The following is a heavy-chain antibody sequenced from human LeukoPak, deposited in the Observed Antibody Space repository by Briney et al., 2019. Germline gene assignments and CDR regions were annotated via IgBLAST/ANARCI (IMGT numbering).Heavy chain of an antibody. CDR2: ISGSGGST. J-gene: IGHJ4*02. Sequence: PGGSLRLSCAASGFTVSSNYMSWVRQAPGKGLEWVSAISGSGGSTYYADSVKGRFTISRDNSKNTLYLQMNSLRAEDTAVYYCAKRGVYLIFYYWGQGTLVTVSS. D-gene: IGHD5/OR15-5a*01. CDR1: GFTVSSNY. CDR3: AKRGVYLIFYY. V-gene: IGHV3-23*01.